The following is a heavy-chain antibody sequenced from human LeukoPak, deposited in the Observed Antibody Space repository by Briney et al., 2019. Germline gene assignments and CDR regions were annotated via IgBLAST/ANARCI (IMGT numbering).Heavy chain of an antibody. V-gene: IGHV1-69*04. D-gene: IGHD6-6*01. CDR1: GGTFSSYA. CDR3: ARDSEYSSRGGGVRH. Sequence: GASVKVSCKASGGTFSSYAISWVRQAPGQGLEWMGRIIPILGIADYAQKFQGRVTITADKSTSTAYMELSSLRSEDTAVYYCARDSEYSSRGGGVRHWGQGTLVTVSS. CDR2: IIPILGIA. J-gene: IGHJ4*02.